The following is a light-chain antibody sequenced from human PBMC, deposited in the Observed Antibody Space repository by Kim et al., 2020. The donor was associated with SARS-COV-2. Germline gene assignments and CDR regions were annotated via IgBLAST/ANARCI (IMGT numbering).Light chain of an antibody. J-gene: IGLJ3*02. Sequence: VSPEKTASITCAGHKLGDKYACWYQQKPGPSPVLVIYKDTERPSGIPERFSGSNSGNTATLTISGTQATDEADYYCQAWDITMVFGGGTQLTVL. CDR1: KLGDKY. CDR2: KDT. CDR3: QAWDITMV. V-gene: IGLV3-1*01.